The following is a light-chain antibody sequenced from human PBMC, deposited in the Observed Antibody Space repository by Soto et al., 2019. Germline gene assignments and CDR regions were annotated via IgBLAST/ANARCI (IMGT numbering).Light chain of an antibody. J-gene: IGKJ1*01. V-gene: IGKV3D-15*01. CDR2: RAS. CDR3: QQYNNWPWT. CDR1: QTVSSN. Sequence: ETVMTQSPATLSVSPGERATLSCRASQTVSSNLAWYQQKPGQAVRLLIFRASTRATGIPARFSGSGSGTEFTLNISSLQSEDSSISSCQQYNNWPWTFGHGTKVEIK.